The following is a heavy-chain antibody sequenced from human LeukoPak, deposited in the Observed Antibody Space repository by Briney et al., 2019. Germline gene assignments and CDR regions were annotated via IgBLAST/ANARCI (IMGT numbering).Heavy chain of an antibody. CDR3: ARGPDPSTLYYYDSSGYYSHAEYFQH. CDR2: ITPNTGGT. Sequence: GASVKVSCKASGYTFTGYYMHWVRQAPGQGLEWMGWITPNTGGTNYAQKFQGRVTMTRDTSISTAYMELSRLRSDDTAVYYCARGPDPSTLYYYDSSGYYSHAEYFQHWGQGTLVTVSS. D-gene: IGHD3-22*01. V-gene: IGHV1-2*02. CDR1: GYTFTGYY. J-gene: IGHJ1*01.